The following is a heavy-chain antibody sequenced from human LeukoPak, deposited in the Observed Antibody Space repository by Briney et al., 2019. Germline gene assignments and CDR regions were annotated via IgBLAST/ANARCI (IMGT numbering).Heavy chain of an antibody. J-gene: IGHJ6*02. V-gene: IGHV1-46*01. CDR2: INPSGGST. Sequence: ASVKVSCKASGYTFTGHYMHWVRQAPGQGLEWMGIINPSGGSTSYAQKFQGRVTITRDRSASTVYMELSSLRSEDTAVYYCARADRDGMGVWGQGTTVTVSS. CDR1: GYTFTGHY. CDR3: ARADRDGMGV.